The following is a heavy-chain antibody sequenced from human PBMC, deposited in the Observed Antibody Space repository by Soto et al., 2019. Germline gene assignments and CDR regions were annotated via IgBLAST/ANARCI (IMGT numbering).Heavy chain of an antibody. CDR2: ISGSGGST. Sequence: GGSLRLSCAASGFTFSSYAMSWVRQAPGKGLEWVSAISGSGGSTYYADSVKGRFTISRDNSKNTLYLQMNSLRAEDTAVYYCAKDLDIVVVTADNWFDPWGQGTLVTVSS. CDR1: GFTFSSYA. J-gene: IGHJ5*02. CDR3: AKDLDIVVVTADNWFDP. D-gene: IGHD2-2*01. V-gene: IGHV3-23*01.